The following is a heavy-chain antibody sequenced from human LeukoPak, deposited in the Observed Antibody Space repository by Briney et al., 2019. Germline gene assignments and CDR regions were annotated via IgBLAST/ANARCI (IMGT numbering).Heavy chain of an antibody. D-gene: IGHD3-22*01. Sequence: ASVKVSCKASGYTFTGYYMHWVRQAPGQGLEWMGWISAYNGNTNYAQKLQGRVTMTTDTSTSTAYMELRSLRSDDTAVYYCARGHHYDSSGYYLWDYYYYYMDVWGKGTTVTISS. J-gene: IGHJ6*03. CDR3: ARGHHYDSSGYYLWDYYYYYMDV. CDR2: ISAYNGNT. V-gene: IGHV1-18*04. CDR1: GYTFTGYY.